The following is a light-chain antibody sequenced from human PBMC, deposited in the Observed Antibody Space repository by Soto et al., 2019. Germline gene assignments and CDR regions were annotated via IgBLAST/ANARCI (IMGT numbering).Light chain of an antibody. V-gene: IGKV1-5*01. J-gene: IGKJ1*01. Sequence: DIQMTQSPSTLSASGGDRVTITCRANQSVSFWLAWYQQKPGKAPKLLIYDATRLESGVPSRFNGSGSGTEFTLTINILQPDDFATYYCQQYNRFSRTFGQGTKVEIK. CDR3: QQYNRFSRT. CDR1: QSVSFW. CDR2: DAT.